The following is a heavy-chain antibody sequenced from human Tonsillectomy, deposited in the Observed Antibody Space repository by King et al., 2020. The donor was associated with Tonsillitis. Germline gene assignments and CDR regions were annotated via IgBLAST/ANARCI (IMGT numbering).Heavy chain of an antibody. Sequence: TLKESGPTLVKPTQTLTLTCTFSGFSLSTSGVGVGWIRQPPGKALEWLALIYWNDDKRYSPSLKSRLTITKDISKNQVVLTMTNMDPVDTATYYCAHSVYDYVWGPAPYWGQGTLVTVSS. CDR1: GFSLSTSGVG. D-gene: IGHD3-16*01. J-gene: IGHJ4*02. V-gene: IGHV2-5*01. CDR3: AHSVYDYVWGPAPY. CDR2: IYWNDDK.